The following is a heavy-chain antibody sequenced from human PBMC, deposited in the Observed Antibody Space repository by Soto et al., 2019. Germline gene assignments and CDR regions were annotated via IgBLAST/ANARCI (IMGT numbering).Heavy chain of an antibody. CDR3: ARGLDASGNYYTDY. CDR1: GYTFSSIG. D-gene: IGHD3-10*01. J-gene: IGHJ4*01. V-gene: IGHV1-18*01. Sequence: ASVKVSCKASGYTFSSIGISWVRQAPGQGLEWMGWISPYKGNTYYAQRLQGRVTMTTDTSTSTAYMELRSLRSDDTAVYYCARGLDASGNYYTDYPGHGTPVTGSS. CDR2: ISPYKGNT.